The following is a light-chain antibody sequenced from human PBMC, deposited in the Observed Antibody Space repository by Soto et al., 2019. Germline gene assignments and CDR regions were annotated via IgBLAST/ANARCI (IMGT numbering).Light chain of an antibody. CDR1: QSVSSY. CDR3: QQRSNWPLT. J-gene: IGKJ3*01. CDR2: DAS. Sequence: EIVLTQSPATLSLSPGERATLSCRASQSVSSYLAWYQQKPGQAPRLLIYDASNRATGISARFSGSGSGTDFTLTISSLEPGDFAVYYFQQRSNWPLTFGPGTKVDIK. V-gene: IGKV3-11*01.